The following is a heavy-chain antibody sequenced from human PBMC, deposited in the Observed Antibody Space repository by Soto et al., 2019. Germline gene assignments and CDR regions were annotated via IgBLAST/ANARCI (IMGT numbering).Heavy chain of an antibody. D-gene: IGHD2-15*01. CDR2: IYYSGST. V-gene: IGHV4-30-4*01. J-gene: IGHJ3*02. CDR1: GGSISSGDYY. Sequence: SETLSLTCTVSGGSISSGDYYWSWIRQPPGKGLEWIGYIYYSGSTYYNPSLKSRVTISVDTSKNQFPLKLSSVTAADTAVYYCAREEVLGYCSGGSCYSGAFDIWGQGTMVTVSS. CDR3: AREEVLGYCSGGSCYSGAFDI.